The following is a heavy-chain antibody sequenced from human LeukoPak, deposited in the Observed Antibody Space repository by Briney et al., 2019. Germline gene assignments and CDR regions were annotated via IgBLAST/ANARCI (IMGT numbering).Heavy chain of an antibody. CDR1: GGSISSGDYY. D-gene: IGHD6-13*01. Sequence: PSETLSLTCTVSGGSISSGDYYWSWIRPPPWKGLEWIGYIYYSGSTYYNPSLKSRVTISVDTSKNQFSLKLSSVTAADTAVYYCAREVAADGTSDYWGQGTLVTVSS. V-gene: IGHV4-30-4*08. CDR2: IYYSGST. J-gene: IGHJ4*02. CDR3: AREVAADGTSDY.